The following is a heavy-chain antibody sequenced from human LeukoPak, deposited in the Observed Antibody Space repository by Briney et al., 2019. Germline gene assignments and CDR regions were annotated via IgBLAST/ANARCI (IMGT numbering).Heavy chain of an antibody. CDR3: ARDHTGYEYGSFTYHYQYMDV. CDR2: ISRDGRTT. Sequence: GGSLRLSCVVSGFTFSTFTMNWVRQAPGKGLVWVSRISRDGRTTSYADSVRGRFTISRDNAMNSMYLQMNSLRADDTAVYYCARDHTGYEYGSFTYHYQYMDVWGKGTTVTVSS. V-gene: IGHV3-74*01. J-gene: IGHJ6*03. CDR1: GFTFSTFT. D-gene: IGHD5-12*01.